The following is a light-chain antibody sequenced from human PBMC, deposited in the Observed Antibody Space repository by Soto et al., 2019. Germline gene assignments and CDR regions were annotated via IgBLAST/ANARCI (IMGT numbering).Light chain of an antibody. CDR3: QQYTSSPRT. V-gene: IGKV3-20*01. Sequence: EIVLTQSPGTLSLSPGEKVTLSCRASQSVSDNYLAWYQQRPGQRPRLLIYGASGRATGIPDRFSGSGSGTDFTLTISRLEPEDISVYYCQQYTSSPRTFGQGTKVEIK. J-gene: IGKJ1*01. CDR2: GAS. CDR1: QSVSDNY.